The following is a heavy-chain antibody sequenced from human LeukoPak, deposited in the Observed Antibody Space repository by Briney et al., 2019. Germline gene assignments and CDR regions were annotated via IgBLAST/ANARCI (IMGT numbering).Heavy chain of an antibody. CDR1: GGSINSRSYY. CDR3: VRHVSTNTGYFDS. Sequence: SETLSLTCTVSGGSINSRSYYWGWIRQPPGKGLEWIGSVYYDGTSYSDPSLKSRVGVFVDTSRDQFSLDLDFVTAADTALYYCVRHVSTNTGYFDSCGQGTLVSVSS. CDR2: VYYDGTS. D-gene: IGHD5-24*01. V-gene: IGHV4-39*01. J-gene: IGHJ4*02.